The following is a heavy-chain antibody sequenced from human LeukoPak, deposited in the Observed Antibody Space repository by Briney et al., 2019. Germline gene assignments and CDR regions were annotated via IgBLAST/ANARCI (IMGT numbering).Heavy chain of an antibody. CDR2: ISSSGYST. CDR1: GFTFSDNF. Sequence: GGSLRLSCAASGFTFSDNFMSWIRQTPGKGLEWISYISSSGYSTYYADPVKGRFTISRDNARNSLYLQMNSLRAEDTAVYYCARRRRFLEWLPTFFDYWGQGTLVTVSS. V-gene: IGHV3-11*04. CDR3: ARRRRFLEWLPTFFDY. D-gene: IGHD3-3*01. J-gene: IGHJ4*02.